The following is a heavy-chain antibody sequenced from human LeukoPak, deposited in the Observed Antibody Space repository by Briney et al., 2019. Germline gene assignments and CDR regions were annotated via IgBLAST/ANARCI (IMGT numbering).Heavy chain of an antibody. D-gene: IGHD3-10*01. Sequence: SQTLSLTCAISGDSVSSDSAAWNWIRQSPARGLEWLGRTYYRSKLYNDSAVSVQSRITLNPDTYKDPFSLQLTSVTPKDPAVYYCASTRNYYGSGGLADYWGQGTLVTVSS. J-gene: IGHJ4*02. CDR3: ASTRNYYGSGGLADY. V-gene: IGHV6-1*01. CDR2: TYYRSKLYN. CDR1: GDSVSSDSAA.